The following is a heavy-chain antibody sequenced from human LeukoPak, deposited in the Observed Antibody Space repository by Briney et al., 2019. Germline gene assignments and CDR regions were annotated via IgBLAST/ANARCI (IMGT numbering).Heavy chain of an antibody. CDR3: ARVVYHDSSPYFARSIPTADY. V-gene: IGHV1-69*04. CDR2: VIPTLEIA. D-gene: IGHD3-22*01. Sequence: SVKVSCKASGANFSTSSFSWVRQAPGQGLEWMGRVIPTLEIAHYAQKFQGRVTITADKSTSTTYMELSSLRSEDTAIYFCARVVYHDSSPYFARSIPTADYWGQGTLATVSS. J-gene: IGHJ4*02. CDR1: GANFSTSS.